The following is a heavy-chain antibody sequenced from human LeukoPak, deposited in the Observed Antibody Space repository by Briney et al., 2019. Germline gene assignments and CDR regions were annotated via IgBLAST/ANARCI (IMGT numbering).Heavy chain of an antibody. D-gene: IGHD5-18*01. Sequence: PGGSLRLSCAASGFTFSSYEMNWVRQAPGKRLGRGSYISSIGSTIYYADSVKGRFTISRDNAKNSLYLQMNSLRAEDTAVYYCARVGWGYSYGTATDYWGQGTLVTVSS. J-gene: IGHJ4*02. CDR3: ARVGWGYSYGTATDY. CDR1: GFTFSSYE. CDR2: ISSIGSTI. V-gene: IGHV3-48*03.